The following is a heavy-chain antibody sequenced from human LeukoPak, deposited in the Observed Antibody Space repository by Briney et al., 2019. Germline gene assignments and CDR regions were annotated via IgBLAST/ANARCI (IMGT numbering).Heavy chain of an antibody. Sequence: SETLSLTCAVSGYSISSGYYWGWIRQPPGKGLEWIGSIYHSGSTYYNPSLKSRVTISVDTPKNQFSLKLSSVTAADTAVYYCARLPYCSGGSCYSAGDYWGQGTLVTVSS. CDR1: GYSISSGYY. J-gene: IGHJ4*02. CDR3: ARLPYCSGGSCYSAGDY. D-gene: IGHD2-15*01. V-gene: IGHV4-38-2*01. CDR2: IYHSGST.